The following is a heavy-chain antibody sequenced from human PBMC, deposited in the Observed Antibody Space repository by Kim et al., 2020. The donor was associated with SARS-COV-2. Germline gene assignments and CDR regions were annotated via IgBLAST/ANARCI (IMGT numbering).Heavy chain of an antibody. V-gene: IGHV4-61*01. D-gene: IGHD1-26*01. CDR2: IYYSGST. J-gene: IGHJ4*02. CDR1: GGSVSSGSYY. Sequence: SETLSLTCTVSGGSVSSGSYYWSWIRQPPGKGLEWIGYIYYSGSTNYNPSLKSRVTISVDTSKNQFSLKLSSVTAADTAVYYCARLVGATTNMGYWGQGTLVTVSS. CDR3: ARLVGATTNMGY.